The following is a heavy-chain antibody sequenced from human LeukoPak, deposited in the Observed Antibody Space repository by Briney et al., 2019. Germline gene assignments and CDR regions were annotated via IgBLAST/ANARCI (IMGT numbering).Heavy chain of an antibody. CDR3: GSVFDY. CDR1: GITLSNYW. CDR2: INSEGSSS. J-gene: IGHJ4*02. Sequence: GGSLRLSCAASGITLSNYWMHWVRQAPGKGLVWVSRINSEGSSSSYADSVKGRFTISRDNAKNTLFLQMNSLRAEDTAVYYCGSVFDYWGQGALVTVSS. V-gene: IGHV3-74*01.